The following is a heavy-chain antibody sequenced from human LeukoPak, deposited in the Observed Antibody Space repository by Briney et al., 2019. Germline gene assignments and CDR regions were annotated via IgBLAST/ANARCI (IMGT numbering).Heavy chain of an antibody. D-gene: IGHD3-3*01. Sequence: GGSLRLSCAASGFTFSSYGMHWVRQAPGKGLEWVAFIRYDGSNKYYADSVKGRFTISRDNSKNTLYLQMNSLRAEDTAVYYCANKHYDFWSGYYGDYYYYYMDVWGKGTTVTVSS. CDR3: ANKHYDFWSGYYGDYYYYYMDV. CDR2: IRYDGSNK. J-gene: IGHJ6*03. V-gene: IGHV3-30*02. CDR1: GFTFSSYG.